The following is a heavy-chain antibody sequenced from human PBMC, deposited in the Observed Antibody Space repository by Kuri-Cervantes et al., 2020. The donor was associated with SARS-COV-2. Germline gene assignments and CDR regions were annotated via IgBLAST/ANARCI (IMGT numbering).Heavy chain of an antibody. Sequence: SETLSLTGAVYGGSFSGYYWSWIRQPPGKGLEWIGEINHSGSTNYNPSLKSRVTISVDTSKNQFSLKLSSVTAADTAVYYCARRTVGHFDLWGRGTLVTVSS. J-gene: IGHJ2*01. D-gene: IGHD3-16*01. CDR1: GGSFSGYY. CDR3: ARRTVGHFDL. CDR2: INHSGST. V-gene: IGHV4-34*01.